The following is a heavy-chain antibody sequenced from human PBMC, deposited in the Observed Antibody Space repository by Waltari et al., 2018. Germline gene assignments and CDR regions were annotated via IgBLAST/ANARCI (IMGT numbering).Heavy chain of an antibody. J-gene: IGHJ6*02. D-gene: IGHD3-3*01. CDR1: GGSFSGFY. V-gene: IGHV4-34*01. Sequence: VQLQQRGAGLLKPSETLSLPCAHYGGSFSGFYWSWLRPLSGKGLEWMGEANTGGRTNSNPARKNRVTRSVVTTNNQFSLKLGSVTAGDTAVYYGARGQGFARITSCGVVIHTYYYYGMDVWGQGTTVTVSS. CDR2: ANTGGRT. CDR3: ARGQGFARITSCGVVIHTYYYYGMDV.